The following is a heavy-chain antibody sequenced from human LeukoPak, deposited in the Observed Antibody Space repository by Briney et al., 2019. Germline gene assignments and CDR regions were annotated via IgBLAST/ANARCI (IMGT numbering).Heavy chain of an antibody. V-gene: IGHV4-61*02. Sequence: SQTLSLTCTVSGGSISSGSYYWSWIRQPAGKGLEWIGRIYTSGSTNYNPSLKSRVTISVDTSKNQFSLKLSSVTAADTAVYYCARDSDDYAWGSTNYFDYWGQGTLVTVSS. D-gene: IGHD3-16*01. CDR2: IYTSGST. CDR1: GGSISSGSYY. CDR3: ARDSDDYAWGSTNYFDY. J-gene: IGHJ4*02.